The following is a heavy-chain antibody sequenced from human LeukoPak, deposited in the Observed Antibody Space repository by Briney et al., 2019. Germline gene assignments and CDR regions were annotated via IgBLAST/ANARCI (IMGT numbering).Heavy chain of an antibody. V-gene: IGHV1-69*04. J-gene: IGHJ4*02. Sequence: ASVKVSCKTYGGTFSDYAISWVRQAPGQGLEWMGRITPILDVTDYAQKFQGRVTITADSSTSTAYMELSGLRSDDTAIYYCARAASSRVGTRYGIDYWGQGTLVTVST. D-gene: IGHD2-15*01. CDR1: GGTFSDYA. CDR3: ARAASSRVGTRYGIDY. CDR2: ITPILDVT.